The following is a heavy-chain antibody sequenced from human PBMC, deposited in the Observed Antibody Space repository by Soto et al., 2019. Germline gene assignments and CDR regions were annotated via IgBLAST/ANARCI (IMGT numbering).Heavy chain of an antibody. D-gene: IGHD1-26*01. CDR3: ARDVRVGEPDYFDD. CDR1: GFIIPCCA. CDR2: IGADGTHK. J-gene: IGHJ4*02. V-gene: IGHV3-30*01. Sequence: QVRLVESGGGVVQPGRSLRLCCAASGFIIPCCAIHWIRQSPGKGLEWVAVIGADGTHKYYGDSVQGRFTISRDTSQNMVFPQMDSRIAEDTALYYCARDVRVGEPDYFDDWGQGTLVSVSS.